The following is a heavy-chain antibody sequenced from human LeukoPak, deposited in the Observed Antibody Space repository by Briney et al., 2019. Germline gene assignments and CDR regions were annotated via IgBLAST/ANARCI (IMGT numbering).Heavy chain of an antibody. CDR1: GYTFTNYG. V-gene: IGHV1-18*01. CDR2: ISGYNGHT. D-gene: IGHD1-26*01. CDR3: ARSAGATRWYFDY. Sequence: ASVKVSCQASGYTFTNYGLSWVRQAPGQGLEWMGWISGYNGHTNYAQKVQGRVTMTIDTSTSTAYMELRSLRSDDTAVYYCARSAGATRWYFDYWGQGTLVTVSS. J-gene: IGHJ4*02.